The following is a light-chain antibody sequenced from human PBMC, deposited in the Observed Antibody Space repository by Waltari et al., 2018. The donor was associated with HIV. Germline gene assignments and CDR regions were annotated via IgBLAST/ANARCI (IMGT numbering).Light chain of an antibody. CDR2: KNF. Sequence: QSVLTQPPSVSGAPGQRVTISCTGSSSNIGAGYNVPWYQQFPGTAPKLLIYKNFNRPSGGPGRFSGSKSATSASLAITGLQADDEADYYCQSFDVSLPCSIFGGGTKLTVL. J-gene: IGLJ2*01. CDR1: SSNIGAGYN. V-gene: IGLV1-40*01. CDR3: QSFDVSLPCSI.